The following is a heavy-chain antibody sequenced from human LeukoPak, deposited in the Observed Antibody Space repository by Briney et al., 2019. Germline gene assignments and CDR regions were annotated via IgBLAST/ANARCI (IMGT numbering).Heavy chain of an antibody. CDR1: GFXFSHYA. V-gene: IGHV3-30*18. D-gene: IGHD3-22*01. Sequence: PGRSLRLSCAASGFXFSHYAMHWVRQAPGKGLEWVAIISFDGTNKYYADSVKGRFTISRDNSKNTLYLQMDSLRAEDTAVYYCAKGGYYERPWYFDYWGQGTLVTVSS. J-gene: IGHJ4*02. CDR3: AKGGYYERPWYFDY. CDR2: ISFDGTNK.